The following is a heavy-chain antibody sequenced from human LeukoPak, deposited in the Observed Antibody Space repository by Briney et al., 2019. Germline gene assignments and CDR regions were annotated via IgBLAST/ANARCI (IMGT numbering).Heavy chain of an antibody. D-gene: IGHD2-15*01. V-gene: IGHV4-38-2*02. J-gene: IGHJ5*02. CDR1: GYSISSGYY. Sequence: PETLSLTCTVSGYSISSGYYWGWIRQPPGKGLEWIGSIYHSGSTYYNPSLKSRVTISVDTSKNQFSLKLSSVTAADTAVYYCARDATAGWFDPWGQGTLVTVSS. CDR2: IYHSGST. CDR3: ARDATAGWFDP.